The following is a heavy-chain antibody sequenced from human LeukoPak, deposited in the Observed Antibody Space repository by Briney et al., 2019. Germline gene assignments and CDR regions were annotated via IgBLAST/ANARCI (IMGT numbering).Heavy chain of an antibody. CDR1: GGSLSNGSYY. CDR3: ERVINEKTYYDFWSGPGGRNWFDP. V-gene: IGHV4-39*07. D-gene: IGHD3-3*01. J-gene: IGHJ5*02. Sequence: SETLSLTCTVSGGSLSNGSYYWGWIHQPPGKGLEWIGSIYYSGSIYFRGSSDYNPSLKSRVTISGDTSKNHFSLRLSSVTAADTAVYYCERVINEKTYYDFWSGPGGRNWFDPWGQGTLVTVSS. CDR2: SIYYSGSIYFRGSS.